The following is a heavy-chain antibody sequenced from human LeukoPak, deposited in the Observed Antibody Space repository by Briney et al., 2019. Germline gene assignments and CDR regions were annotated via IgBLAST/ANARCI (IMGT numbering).Heavy chain of an antibody. J-gene: IGHJ4*02. D-gene: IGHD6-19*01. V-gene: IGHV1-18*04. Sequence: GASVKVSCKASGYSFTSYGISWMRQAHGPGLELMGWISAYNGITNYAPKLQDRVTMTTDTSTSTAYMELRSLRADDTAVYYCARVWLVSGHYYFDYGGQGARITVPS. CDR3: ARVWLVSGHYYFDY. CDR2: ISAYNGIT. CDR1: GYSFTSYG.